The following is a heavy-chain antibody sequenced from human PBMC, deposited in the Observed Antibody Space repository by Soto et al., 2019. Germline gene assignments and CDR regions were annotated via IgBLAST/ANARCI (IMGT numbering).Heavy chain of an antibody. J-gene: IGHJ4*02. D-gene: IGHD3-3*01. CDR2: IKQDGSEK. Sequence: GGSLRLSCAASGFTFISYWMSWVRQAPGKGLEWVANIKQDGSEKYYVDSVKGRFTISRDNAKNSLYLQMNSLRAEDTAVYYCARIDFWSGYPYDYWGQGTLVTVSS. V-gene: IGHV3-7*03. CDR3: ARIDFWSGYPYDY. CDR1: GFTFISYW.